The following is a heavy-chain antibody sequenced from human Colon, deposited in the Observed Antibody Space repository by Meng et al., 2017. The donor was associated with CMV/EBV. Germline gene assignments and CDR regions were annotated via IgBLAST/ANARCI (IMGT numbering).Heavy chain of an antibody. V-gene: IGHV1-18*01. CDR1: GYSFISYG. CDR3: ARGLQNGFFDY. J-gene: IGHJ4*02. D-gene: IGHD4-11*01. CDR2: INGYNGDT. Sequence: GESLKISCKASGYSFISYGIGWVRQAPGQGLEWMGWINGYNGDTIYAQNLQGRVTMTTDTPTSTAYMEVRSLRSDDTAVYYCARGLQNGFFDYWGQGTLVTVSS.